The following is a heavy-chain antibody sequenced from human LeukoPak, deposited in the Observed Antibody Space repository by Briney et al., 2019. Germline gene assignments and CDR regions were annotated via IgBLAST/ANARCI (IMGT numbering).Heavy chain of an antibody. V-gene: IGHV3-33*01. D-gene: IGHD1-26*01. CDR1: GFILSTHG. CDR2: MWYDGSRE. Sequence: GVSLRLSCAASGFILSTHGMHWVRQARGKGLEWVAGMWYDGSREDYADSVKGRFTISRGMSKNTLNLQMNSLRVEDTAMFYCARDLSFGSLDFRGQGTLVTVSS. CDR3: ARDLSFGSLDF. J-gene: IGHJ4*02.